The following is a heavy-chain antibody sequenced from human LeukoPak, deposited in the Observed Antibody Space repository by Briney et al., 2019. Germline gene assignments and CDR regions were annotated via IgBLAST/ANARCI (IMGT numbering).Heavy chain of an antibody. V-gene: IGHV1-2*02. D-gene: IGHD3-22*01. CDR2: VNPNSGST. Sequence: ASVKLSCEASGYTFTVSYMHWVRQAPGQGLEWMGGVNPNSGSTNYTQKFQRRVTMTRDTSISTAYMQLSRLKSDDTAFYYCAKYYYDSYEAYYFDYRGQGTLVTVSS. CDR1: GYTFTVSY. J-gene: IGHJ4*02. CDR3: AKYYYDSYEAYYFDY.